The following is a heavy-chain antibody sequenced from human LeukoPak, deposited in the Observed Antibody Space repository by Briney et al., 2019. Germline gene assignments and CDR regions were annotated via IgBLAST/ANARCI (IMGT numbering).Heavy chain of an antibody. Sequence: ASVKVSCKASGYTFTDYAIHWVRQAPGQSLGWMGWINGGNGNTKYSQKFQARVTITRDTSANTAYMELSSLGSEDTTIYYCARVISDCTNFNCFKGYFDYWGQGTLVTVSS. CDR3: ARVISDCTNFNCFKGYFDY. CDR2: INGGNGNT. D-gene: IGHD2-8*01. J-gene: IGHJ4*01. V-gene: IGHV1-3*01. CDR1: GYTFTDYA.